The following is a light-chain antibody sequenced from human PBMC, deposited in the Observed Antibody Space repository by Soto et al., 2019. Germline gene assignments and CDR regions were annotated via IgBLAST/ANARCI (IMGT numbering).Light chain of an antibody. CDR1: SSDVGGYNY. V-gene: IGLV2-8*01. CDR3: SSYAGSNNYV. CDR2: EVI. Sequence: SVLTQPPSASGSPGQSVTISCTGTSSDVGGYNYVSWYQQHPGNAPKLMIYEVIKRPSGVPDRFSGSNSGNTASLTVSGLQAEDEADYFCSSYAGSNNYVFGTGTKVTV. J-gene: IGLJ1*01.